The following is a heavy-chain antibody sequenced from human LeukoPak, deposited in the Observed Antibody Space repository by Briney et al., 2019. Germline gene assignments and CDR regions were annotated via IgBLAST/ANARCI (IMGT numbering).Heavy chain of an antibody. J-gene: IGHJ4*02. CDR2: INPSGGST. D-gene: IGHD2-2*01. V-gene: IGHV1-46*01. CDR3: ARNPYCSSTSCYHFDY. CDR1: GYTFTSYY. Sequence: ASVKVSCKASGYTFTSYYMHWVRQAPGQGLEWMRIINPSGGSTSYAQKFQGRVTMTRDTSTSTVYMELSSLRSEDTAVYYCARNPYCSSTSCYHFDYWGRGTLVTVSS.